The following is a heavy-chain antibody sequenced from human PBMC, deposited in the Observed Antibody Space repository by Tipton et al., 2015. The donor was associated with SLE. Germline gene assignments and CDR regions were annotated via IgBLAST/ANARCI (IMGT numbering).Heavy chain of an antibody. CDR3: AREEGSSSWYDDAFDI. V-gene: IGHV4-61*09. D-gene: IGHD6-13*01. J-gene: IGHJ3*02. CDR1: GGSISSGSYY. CDR2: IYTSGST. Sequence: TLSLTCTVSGGSISSGSYYWSWIRQPAGKGLEWIGYIYTSGSTNYNPSLKSRVTISLDTSKNQFSLKLSSVTAADTAVYYCAREEGSSSWYDDAFDIWGQGTMVTVSS.